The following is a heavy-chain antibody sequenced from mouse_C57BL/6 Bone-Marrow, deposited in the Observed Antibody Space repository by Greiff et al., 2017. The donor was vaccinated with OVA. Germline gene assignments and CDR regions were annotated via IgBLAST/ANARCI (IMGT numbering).Heavy chain of an antibody. J-gene: IGHJ4*01. D-gene: IGHD3-2*02. Sequence: EVKVVESGAELVRPGASVKLSCTASGFNIKDDYMHWVKQRPEQGLEWIGWIDPENGDTEYASKFQGKATITADTSSNTAYLQLSSLTSEDTAVYYCTTGSGYVRGAMDYWGQGTSVTVSS. CDR1: GFNIKDDY. CDR2: IDPENGDT. V-gene: IGHV14-4*01. CDR3: TTGSGYVRGAMDY.